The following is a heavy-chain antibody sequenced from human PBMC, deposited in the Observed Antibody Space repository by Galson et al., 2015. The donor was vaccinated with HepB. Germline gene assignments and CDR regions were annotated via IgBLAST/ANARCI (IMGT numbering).Heavy chain of an antibody. CDR3: ARDSYYDSSGYYYEQRGAFDI. V-gene: IGHV3-30-3*01. D-gene: IGHD3-22*01. CDR2: ISYDGSNK. Sequence: SLRLSCAASGFTFSSYAMHWVRQAPGKGLEWVAVISYDGSNKYYADSVKGRFTISRDNSKNTLYLQMNSLRAEDTAVYYCARDSYYDSSGYYYEQRGAFDIWGQGAMVTVSS. CDR1: GFTFSSYA. J-gene: IGHJ3*02.